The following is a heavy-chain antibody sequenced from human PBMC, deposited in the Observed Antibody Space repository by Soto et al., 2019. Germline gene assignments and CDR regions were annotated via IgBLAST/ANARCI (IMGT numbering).Heavy chain of an antibody. D-gene: IGHD3-3*01. Sequence: ESGPTLVNPTETLTLTCTFSGISLSTSGVGVGWIRQSPGKAPEWLALIYWDDEKRYSASLKSRLTISKDTSKNQVVLTMANLDPADTATYHCAHRVLRTVFGLVTTTAIYFDFWGQGTPVTVSS. V-gene: IGHV2-5*02. CDR3: AHRVLRTVFGLVTTTAIYFDF. J-gene: IGHJ4*02. CDR2: IYWDDEK. CDR1: GISLSTSGVG.